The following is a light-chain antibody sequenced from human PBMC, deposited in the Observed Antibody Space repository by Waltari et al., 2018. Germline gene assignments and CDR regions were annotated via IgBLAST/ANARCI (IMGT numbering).Light chain of an antibody. CDR3: QSYERLSANAI. Sequence: QSVLTPPPSVAGAPGQRATISCTGSSSNIRAPYHVYWYQPIPVAAPKLLIYGNFHRHSGVPHRFSGSRSGTSASLAITGLQSEDEAAYYCQSYERLSANAIFGGGTRLTVL. CDR2: GNF. CDR1: SSNIRAPYH. J-gene: IGLJ2*01. V-gene: IGLV1-40*01.